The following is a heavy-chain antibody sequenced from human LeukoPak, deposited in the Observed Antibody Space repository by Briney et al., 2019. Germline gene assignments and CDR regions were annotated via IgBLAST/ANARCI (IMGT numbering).Heavy chain of an antibody. CDR2: IYYSGST. D-gene: IGHD5-18*01. CDR1: GGSISSSSYY. V-gene: IGHV4-39*07. J-gene: IGHJ3*02. Sequence: PSETLSLTCTVSGGSISSSSYYWGWIRQPPGKGLEWIGSIYYSGSTYYNPSLKSRVTISVDTSKNQFSLKLSSVTAADTAVYYCARGPWIQLWSRPLGAFDIWGQGTMVTVSS. CDR3: ARGPWIQLWSRPLGAFDI.